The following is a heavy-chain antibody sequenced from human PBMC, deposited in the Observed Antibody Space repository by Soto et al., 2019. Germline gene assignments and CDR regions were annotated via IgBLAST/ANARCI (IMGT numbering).Heavy chain of an antibody. CDR3: ARDPDTAMVSGAFDI. CDR1: GFTVSSNY. J-gene: IGHJ3*02. V-gene: IGHV3-53*04. CDR2: IYSGGST. D-gene: IGHD5-18*01. Sequence: GGSLRLSCAASGFTVSSNYMSWVRQAPGKGLEWVSVIYSGGSTYYADSVKGRFTISRHNSKNTLYLQMNSLRAEDTAVYYCARDPDTAMVSGAFDIWGQGTMVTVSS.